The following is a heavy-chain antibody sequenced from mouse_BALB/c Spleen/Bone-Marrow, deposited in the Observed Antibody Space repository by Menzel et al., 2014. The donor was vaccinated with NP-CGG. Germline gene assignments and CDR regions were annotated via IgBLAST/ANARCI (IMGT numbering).Heavy chain of an antibody. CDR1: GFTFCDYY. Sequence: EVKLVESGGGLVKPGGSLKISCSGSGFTFCDYYMYWVRQTPGKRLEWVATISDGGSYTYYPDSVKGLLTISRDNAKNYLYLRMLSLKADDIAIYYCARDSSYFDVWGEGTTLTVSS. CDR2: ISDGGSYT. V-gene: IGHV5-4*02. J-gene: IGHJ2*01. CDR3: ARDSSYFDV.